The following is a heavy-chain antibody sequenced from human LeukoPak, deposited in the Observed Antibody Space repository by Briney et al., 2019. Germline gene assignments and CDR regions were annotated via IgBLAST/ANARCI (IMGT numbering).Heavy chain of an antibody. CDR3: VKGLDYSSSQVDS. V-gene: IGHV3-64*05. J-gene: IGHJ4*02. Sequence: PGGSLRLSCSASGFTFKSYAMHWVRQAPGKGLEYVSSINTNGANTYYADSVKGRFTIPRDNSRNTVYVQMNSLTPEDTAVYYCVKGLDYSSSQVDSWGQGTLVTVSS. CDR2: INTNGANT. D-gene: IGHD6-6*01. CDR1: GFTFKSYA.